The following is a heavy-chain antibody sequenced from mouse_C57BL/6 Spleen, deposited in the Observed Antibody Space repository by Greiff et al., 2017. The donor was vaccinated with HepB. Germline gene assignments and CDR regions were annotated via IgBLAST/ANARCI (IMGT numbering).Heavy chain of an antibody. CDR1: GFSLTSYG. J-gene: IGHJ4*01. CDR3: ARNHYGLYYYAMDY. D-gene: IGHD1-1*01. V-gene: IGHV2-2*01. Sequence: VQLQQSGPGLVQPSQSLSITCTVSGFSLTSYGVHWVRQSPGKGLEWLGVIWSGGSTDYNAAFISRLSISKDNSKSQVFFKMNSLQADDTAIYYCARNHYGLYYYAMDYWGQGTSVTVSS. CDR2: IWSGGST.